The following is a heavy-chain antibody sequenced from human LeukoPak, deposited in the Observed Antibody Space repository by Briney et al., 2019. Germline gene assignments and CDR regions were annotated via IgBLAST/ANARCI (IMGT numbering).Heavy chain of an antibody. D-gene: IGHD3-9*01. Sequence: SETLSLTCTVSGYSISSGYYWGWIRQPPGKGLEWIGSIYHSGITYYNPSLKSRVTISVDTSKNQFSLKLSSVTAADTAVYYCARLRPRYFDPTDYWGQGTLVTVSS. J-gene: IGHJ4*02. V-gene: IGHV4-38-2*02. CDR1: GYSISSGYY. CDR2: IYHSGIT. CDR3: ARLRPRYFDPTDY.